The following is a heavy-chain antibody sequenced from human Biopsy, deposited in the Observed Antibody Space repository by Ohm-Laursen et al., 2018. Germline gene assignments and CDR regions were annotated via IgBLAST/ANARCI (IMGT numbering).Heavy chain of an antibody. Sequence: GSLRLSCAASGVTLSGHSMNWVRPAPGKGLAWVSSISASRSYIYYADSVKGRFTVSTENGKNSLYLHMNRLRAEDTAVYYCATEGVPGGIGGHWLDPWGQGTLVTVSS. CDR2: ISASRSYI. CDR1: GVTLSGHS. V-gene: IGHV3-21*01. J-gene: IGHJ5*01. D-gene: IGHD2-15*01. CDR3: ATEGVPGGIGGHWLDP.